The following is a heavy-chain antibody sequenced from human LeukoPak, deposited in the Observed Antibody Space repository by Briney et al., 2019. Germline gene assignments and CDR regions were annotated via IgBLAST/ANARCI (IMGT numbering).Heavy chain of an antibody. CDR3: ARQRRYYDSSGYYPDAFDI. J-gene: IGHJ3*02. CDR1: GGSFSGYY. CDR2: INHSGST. D-gene: IGHD3-22*01. Sequence: SETLSLTCAVYGGSFSGYYWSWIRQPPGKGLEWIGEINHSGSTNYNPSLKSRVTISVDTSKNQFSLKLSSVTAADTAVYYCARQRRYYDSSGYYPDAFDIWGQGTMVTVSS. V-gene: IGHV4-34*01.